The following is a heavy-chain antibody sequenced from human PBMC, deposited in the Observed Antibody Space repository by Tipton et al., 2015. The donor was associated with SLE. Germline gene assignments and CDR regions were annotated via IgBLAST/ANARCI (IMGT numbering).Heavy chain of an antibody. V-gene: IGHV4-4*07. CDR2: IYTSGST. J-gene: IGHJ5*02. CDR3: ARDLWTGDFGRFDP. CDR1: GGSISSYY. Sequence: GLVKPSETLSLTCTVSGGSISSYYWSWIRQPAGKGLEWIGRIYTSGSTNYNPSLKSRVTMSVDTSKNQFSLKLSSVTAADTAVYYCARDLWTGDFGRFDPWGQGTLVTVSS. D-gene: IGHD2-21*02.